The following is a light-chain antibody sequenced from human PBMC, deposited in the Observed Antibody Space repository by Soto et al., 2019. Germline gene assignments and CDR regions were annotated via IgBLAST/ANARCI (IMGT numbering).Light chain of an antibody. CDR3: SSYTSSSTLYV. J-gene: IGLJ1*01. V-gene: IGLV2-14*01. CDR1: SSDVGGYNY. CDR2: DVS. Sequence: QSALTQPASVSGSPGQSITISCTGTSSDVGGYNYVSGYQQHPGKAPKLLIYDVSNRPSGVSNRFSGSKSGNTASLTISGLLAEDEADYYCSSYTSSSTLYVFGTGTKLPVL.